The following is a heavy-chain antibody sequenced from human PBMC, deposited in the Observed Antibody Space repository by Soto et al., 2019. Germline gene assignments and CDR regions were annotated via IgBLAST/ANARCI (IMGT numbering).Heavy chain of an antibody. Sequence: SVKVSCKASGGTFSSYAISWVRQAPGRGLEWMGGIIPIFGTANYAQKFQGRVTITADESTSTAYMELGSLRSEDTAVYYCARIPGGDYVSSDYYYYGMDVWGQGTTVTVSS. CDR1: GGTFSSYA. CDR3: ARIPGGDYVSSDYYYYGMDV. J-gene: IGHJ6*02. V-gene: IGHV1-69*13. D-gene: IGHD4-17*01. CDR2: IIPIFGTA.